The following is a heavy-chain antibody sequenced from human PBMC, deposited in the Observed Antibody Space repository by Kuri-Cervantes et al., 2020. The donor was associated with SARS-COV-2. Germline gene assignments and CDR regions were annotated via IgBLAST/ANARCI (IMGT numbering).Heavy chain of an antibody. CDR1: GGSFSGYY. D-gene: IGHD3-9*01. CDR3: ARAPFEGDAFDI. CDR2: IYTSGST. V-gene: IGHV4-59*10. Sequence: SETLSLTCAVYGGSFSGYYWSWIRQPAGKGLEWIGRIYTSGSTNYNPSLKSRVTISVDTSKNQFSLKLSSVTAADTAVYYCARAPFEGDAFDIWGQGTMVTVSS. J-gene: IGHJ3*02.